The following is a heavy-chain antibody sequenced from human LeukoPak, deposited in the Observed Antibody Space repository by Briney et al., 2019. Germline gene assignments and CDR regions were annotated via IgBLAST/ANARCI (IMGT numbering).Heavy chain of an antibody. CDR2: IYSGGST. V-gene: IGHV3-53*01. Sequence: GGSLRLSCAASGFTVSSNYMSWVRQAPGKGLEWVSAIYSGGSTYYADSVKGRFTISRDNSKNTLYLQMNSLRAEDTAVYYCARAGYSYGSIYFDYWGQGTLVTVSS. CDR3: ARAGYSYGSIYFDY. J-gene: IGHJ4*02. D-gene: IGHD5-18*01. CDR1: GFTVSSNY.